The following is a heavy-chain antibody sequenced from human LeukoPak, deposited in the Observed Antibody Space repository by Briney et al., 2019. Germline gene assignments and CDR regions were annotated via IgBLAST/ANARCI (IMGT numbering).Heavy chain of an antibody. Sequence: SETLSLTCTVSGSISSYYWSWIRQPPGKGLEWIGYIYTSGSTNYNPSLKSRVTISVDTSKNQFSLKLSSVTAADTAVYYCARRLLWFGVDYWGQGTLVTVSS. D-gene: IGHD3-10*01. CDR2: IYTSGST. J-gene: IGHJ4*02. CDR1: GSISSYY. CDR3: ARRLLWFGVDY. V-gene: IGHV4-4*09.